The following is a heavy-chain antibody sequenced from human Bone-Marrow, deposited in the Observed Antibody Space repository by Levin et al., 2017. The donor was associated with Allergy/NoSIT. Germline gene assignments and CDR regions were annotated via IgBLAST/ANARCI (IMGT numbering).Heavy chain of an antibody. D-gene: IGHD3-22*01. V-gene: IGHV3-23*01. Sequence: GGSPRLSCAASGFIFSNYAMNWVRQAPGKGLEWVSQISGSGGNTHYADSVKGRFTFSRDNSKHTLYLQMNSLRAEDTAVYYCAGYDTSAYHSPFDYWGQGTLVTVSS. CDR2: ISGSGGNT. CDR3: AGYDTSAYHSPFDY. J-gene: IGHJ4*02. CDR1: GFIFSNYA.